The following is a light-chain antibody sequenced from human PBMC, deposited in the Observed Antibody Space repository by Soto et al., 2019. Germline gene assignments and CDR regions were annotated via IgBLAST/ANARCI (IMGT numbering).Light chain of an antibody. CDR1: SGHSSDA. Sequence: LVLTQSPSASASLGASVKLTCTLRSGHSSDAIAWHQQQPEKGPRFLMNLNSDGSHTKGDGIPDRFSGSSSGAERYLTISSRQSEDEADYYCQTWGTGIVIFGGGTKLTVL. J-gene: IGLJ2*01. CDR3: QTWGTGIVI. CDR2: LNSDGSH. V-gene: IGLV4-69*01.